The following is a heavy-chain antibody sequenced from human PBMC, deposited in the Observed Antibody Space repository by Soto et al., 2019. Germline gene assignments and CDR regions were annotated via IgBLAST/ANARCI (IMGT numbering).Heavy chain of an antibody. Sequence: QLQLQESGSGLVKPSQTLSLTCAVSGGSISSGGYSWSWIRQPPGKGLEWIGYIYHSGSTYYNPSHKSRVTISVDRSKNQFSLKLSSVTAADTAVYYCARSNTAMGTFDYWGQGTLVTVSS. CDR2: IYHSGST. CDR3: ARSNTAMGTFDY. J-gene: IGHJ4*02. D-gene: IGHD5-18*01. V-gene: IGHV4-30-2*01. CDR1: GGSISSGGYS.